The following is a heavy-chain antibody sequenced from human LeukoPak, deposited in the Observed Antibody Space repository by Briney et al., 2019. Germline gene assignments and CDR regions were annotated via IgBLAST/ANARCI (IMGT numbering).Heavy chain of an antibody. CDR1: GFTFSSYA. D-gene: IGHD2-2*01. V-gene: IGHV3-23*01. CDR3: AKDAVVIPAAMDSFDY. CDR2: LSGSGAST. Sequence: GGSLRLSCAASGFTFSSYAMTWVRQAPGKGLEWVSGLSGSGASTYYADSVKGRSTISRDNSKNTLYLEMNSLRAEDTAVYYCAKDAVVIPAAMDSFDYWGQGTLVTVSS. J-gene: IGHJ4*02.